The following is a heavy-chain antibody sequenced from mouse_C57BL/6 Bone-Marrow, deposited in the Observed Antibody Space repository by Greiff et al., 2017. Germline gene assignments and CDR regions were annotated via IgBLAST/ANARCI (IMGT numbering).Heavy chain of an antibody. Sequence: VQLQQSGAELARPGASVKMSCKASGYTFTSYTMHWVKQRPGQGLEWIGYINPSSGYTKYNQKFKDKATLTADKSSSTAYMELSRLTSEDSAVYFCARHRRLTGPFAYWGQGTLVTVSA. J-gene: IGHJ3*01. D-gene: IGHD4-1*01. CDR1: GYTFTSYT. CDR2: INPSSGYT. CDR3: ARHRRLTGPFAY. V-gene: IGHV1-4*01.